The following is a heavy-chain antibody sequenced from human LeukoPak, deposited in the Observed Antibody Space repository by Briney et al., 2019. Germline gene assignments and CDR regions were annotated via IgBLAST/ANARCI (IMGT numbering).Heavy chain of an antibody. Sequence: GGSLRLSCAASGSTLSSYSMNWVRQAPGKGLEWVSSISSSSSYIYYADSVKGRFTISRDNAKNSLYLQMNSLRAEDTAVYYCAKDQGSGSFNWFDPWGQGTLVTVSS. V-gene: IGHV3-21*01. CDR1: GSTLSSYS. D-gene: IGHD3-10*01. CDR2: ISSSSSYI. CDR3: AKDQGSGSFNWFDP. J-gene: IGHJ5*02.